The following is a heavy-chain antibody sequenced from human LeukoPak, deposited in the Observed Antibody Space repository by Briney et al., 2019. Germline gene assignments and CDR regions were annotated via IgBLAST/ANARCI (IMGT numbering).Heavy chain of an antibody. V-gene: IGHV4-61*01. D-gene: IGHD4-17*01. CDR2: IYYSGST. Sequence: PSETLSLTCTVSGGSVSSGSYYWSWIRQPPGKGLEWIGYIYYSGSTNYSPSLKSRVTISVDTSKNQFSLKLSSVTAADTAVYYCAREPRGSPYGDYAVEFDYWGQGTLVTVSS. J-gene: IGHJ4*02. CDR1: GGSVSSGSYY. CDR3: AREPRGSPYGDYAVEFDY.